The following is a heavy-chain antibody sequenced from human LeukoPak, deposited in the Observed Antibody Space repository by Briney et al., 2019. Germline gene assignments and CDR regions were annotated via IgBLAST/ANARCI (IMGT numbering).Heavy chain of an antibody. V-gene: IGHV4-59*01. Sequence: SETLSLTCTVSGGSISSYYWSWIRQPPGKGLEWIGYIYYSGSTNYNPSLKSRVTISVDTSKNQFSLKLSSVTAADMAVYYCASLAAAGKASEYFQHWGQGTLVTVSS. CDR2: IYYSGST. CDR1: GGSISSYY. D-gene: IGHD6-13*01. CDR3: ASLAAAGKASEYFQH. J-gene: IGHJ1*01.